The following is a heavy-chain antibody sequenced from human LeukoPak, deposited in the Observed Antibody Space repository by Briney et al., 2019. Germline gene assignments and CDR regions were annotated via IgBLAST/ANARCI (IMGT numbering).Heavy chain of an antibody. CDR2: IYSGGST. J-gene: IGHJ6*02. D-gene: IGHD4-17*01. Sequence: GGSLRLSCAASGFTVSSNYMSWVRQAPGKGLEWVSVIYSGGSTYCADSVKGRFTISRDNSKNTLYLQMNSLRAEDTAVYYCARDYGDHGVGYYYYYGMDVWGQGTTVTVSS. V-gene: IGHV3-53*01. CDR1: GFTVSSNY. CDR3: ARDYGDHGVGYYYYYGMDV.